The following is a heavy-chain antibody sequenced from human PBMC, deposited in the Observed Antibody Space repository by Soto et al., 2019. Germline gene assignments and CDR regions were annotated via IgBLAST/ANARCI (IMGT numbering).Heavy chain of an antibody. CDR2: ISYIGTT. CDR3: ARHVVDTAVAYAFQI. Sequence: QVQLQESGPGLVKPSETLSLTCTVSGGSISGYYWSWIRQPPGKGLEWIGYISYIGTTNSNPSLKRRFTIPVDTSKNQLSLKLRSVTAADTAVYYCARHVVDTAVAYAFQIWGQGTMVTVSS. J-gene: IGHJ3*02. CDR1: GGSISGYY. D-gene: IGHD5-18*01. V-gene: IGHV4-59*08.